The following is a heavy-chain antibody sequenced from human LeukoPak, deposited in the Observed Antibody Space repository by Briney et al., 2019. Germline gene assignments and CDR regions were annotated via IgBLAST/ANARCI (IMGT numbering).Heavy chain of an antibody. Sequence: GGSLTLSCAASGLTVSSNYMSWVPHAPGKGVEWVSVNYSGGSTYYADPGKGRFTISKDNSKTTLYLQMNSLRAEDTAVYYCASILTLQWTGDPFDYWGQGTLVTVSS. D-gene: IGHD3/OR15-3a*01. V-gene: IGHV3-66*01. CDR2: NYSGGST. CDR3: ASILTLQWTGDPFDY. J-gene: IGHJ4*02. CDR1: GLTVSSNY.